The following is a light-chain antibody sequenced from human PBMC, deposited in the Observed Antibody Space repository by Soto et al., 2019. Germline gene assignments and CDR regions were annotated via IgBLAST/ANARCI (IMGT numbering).Light chain of an antibody. CDR3: QQRSNWSWT. CDR2: DAS. V-gene: IGKV3-11*01. J-gene: IGKJ1*01. Sequence: EVVLTQSPATLSLSPWERAALSCVASQIVSSYLAWYQQKPGQAPRLLIYDASNGATGIPARFSGSGSVTDFTLTIRSLEPEDFAVYYCQQRSNWSWTFGKGTKVDI. CDR1: QIVSSY.